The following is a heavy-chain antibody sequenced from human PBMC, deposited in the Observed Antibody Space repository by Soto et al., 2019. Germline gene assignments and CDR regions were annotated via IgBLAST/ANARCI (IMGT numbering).Heavy chain of an antibody. CDR3: AKGRGTIAVTDAYDI. J-gene: IGHJ3*02. CDR1: GFSFDDYT. CDR2: LSWNSGFS. Sequence: GGSLRLSCGGSGFSFDDYTMHWVRQAPGKGPEWVASLSWNSGFSGYADSVKGRFTISRDNAQSSVHLQMNNLRTEDTALYYCAKGRGTIAVTDAYDIWGQGTMVTVSS. D-gene: IGHD6-19*01. V-gene: IGHV3-9*01.